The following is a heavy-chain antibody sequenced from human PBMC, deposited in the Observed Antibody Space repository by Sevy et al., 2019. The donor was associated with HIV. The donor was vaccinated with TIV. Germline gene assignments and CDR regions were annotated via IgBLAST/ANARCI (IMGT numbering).Heavy chain of an antibody. Sequence: SETLSLTCTVSGGSISSYYWSWIRQPPGKGLEWIGYIYYSGSTNYNPSLKSRVTISVDTSKNQFSLKLSSVTAADTAVYYCARDQYSGSYSYFDYWGQGTLVTVSS. V-gene: IGHV4-59*01. J-gene: IGHJ4*02. D-gene: IGHD1-26*01. CDR1: GGSISSYY. CDR3: ARDQYSGSYSYFDY. CDR2: IYYSGST.